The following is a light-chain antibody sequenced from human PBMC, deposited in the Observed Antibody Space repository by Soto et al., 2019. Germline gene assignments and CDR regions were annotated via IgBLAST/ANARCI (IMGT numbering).Light chain of an antibody. CDR3: QHFDSSSYT. J-gene: IGKJ2*01. CDR2: GAS. CDR1: QSVTSSY. V-gene: IGKV3-20*01. Sequence: EVVLTQSPGTLSLSPGQRATLSCRASQSVTSSYLAWYQQKPGQAHRLLIYGASIRATGIPDRFSGSGSGADFTLTISRLEPEDFALFYCQHFDSSSYTFGQGTKLEI.